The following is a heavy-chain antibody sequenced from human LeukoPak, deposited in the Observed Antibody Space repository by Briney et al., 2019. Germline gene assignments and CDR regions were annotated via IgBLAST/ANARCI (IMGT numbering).Heavy chain of an antibody. CDR1: GYSFTSYW. J-gene: IGHJ3*02. Sequence: GESLKISCRGSGYSFTSYWIGWVRQMPGKGLEWMGIIYPGDSDTRYSPSFQGQVTISADKSISTAYLQSSSLKASDTAMYYCARLALLTTNDRGDAFDIWGQGTMVTVSS. D-gene: IGHD4-11*01. CDR3: ARLALLTTNDRGDAFDI. CDR2: IYPGDSDT. V-gene: IGHV5-51*01.